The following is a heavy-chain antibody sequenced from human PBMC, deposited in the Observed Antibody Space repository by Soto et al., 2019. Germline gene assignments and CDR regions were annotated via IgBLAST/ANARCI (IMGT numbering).Heavy chain of an antibody. Sequence: ETLSLTCAVYGGSFSGYYWSWIRQPPGKGLEWIGEINHSGSTNYNPSLKSRVTISVDTSKNQFSLKLSSVTAADTAVYCCARGQGDVWGQGTTVTVSS. J-gene: IGHJ6*02. CDR3: ARGQGDV. CDR2: INHSGST. V-gene: IGHV4-34*01. CDR1: GGSFSGYY.